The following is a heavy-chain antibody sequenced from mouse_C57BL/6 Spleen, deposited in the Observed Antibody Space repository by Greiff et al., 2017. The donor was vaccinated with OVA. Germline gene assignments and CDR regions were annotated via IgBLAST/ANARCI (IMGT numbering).Heavy chain of an antibody. CDR2: IYPGSGST. J-gene: IGHJ4*01. V-gene: IGHV1-55*01. D-gene: IGHD1-1*01. CDR1: GYTFTSYW. Sequence: QVQLKQPGAELVKPGASVKMSCKASGYTFTSYWITWVKQRPGQGLEWIGDIYPGSGSTNYNEKFKSKATLTVDTSSSTAYMQLSSLTSEDSAVYYCARFPDHGSSYYAMDYWGQGTSVTVSS. CDR3: ARFPDHGSSYYAMDY.